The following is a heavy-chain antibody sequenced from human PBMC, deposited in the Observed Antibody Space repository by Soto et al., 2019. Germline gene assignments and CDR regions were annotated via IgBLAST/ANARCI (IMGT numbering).Heavy chain of an antibody. CDR1: GYTFTSYG. Sequence: QVQLVQSGAEVKKPGASVKVSCKASGYTFTSYGISWVRQAPGQGLEWMGWISAYNGNTNYAQKLQGRVTMTTDTPRNTAYRELGSVRSDAPAGYYGASPKGKLCFEPFASGGKGPLVTVSS. J-gene: IGHJ4*02. D-gene: IGHD3-10*02. V-gene: IGHV1-18*01. CDR3: ASPKGKLCFEPFAS. CDR2: ISAYNGNT.